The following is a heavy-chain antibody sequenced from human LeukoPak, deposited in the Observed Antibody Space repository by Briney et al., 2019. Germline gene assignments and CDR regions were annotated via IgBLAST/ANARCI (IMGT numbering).Heavy chain of an antibody. V-gene: IGHV4-61*02. Sequence: PSETLSLTCTVSGGSISSGSYYWSWIRQPAGKGLEWIGRIYTSGSTNYNPSLKSRVTISVDTSKNQFSLKLSSVTAADTAVYYCARDSAGGSYFSWFDPWGQGTLVTVSS. J-gene: IGHJ5*02. CDR2: IYTSGST. CDR1: GGSISSGSYY. CDR3: ARDSAGGSYFSWFDP. D-gene: IGHD1-26*01.